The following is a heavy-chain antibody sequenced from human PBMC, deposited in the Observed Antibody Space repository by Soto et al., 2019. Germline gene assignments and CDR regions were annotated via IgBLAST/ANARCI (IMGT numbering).Heavy chain of an antibody. CDR3: WRVRRITLFGVGGGALGP. CDR2: ISSSGSTI. D-gene: IGHD3-3*01. J-gene: IGHJ5*02. CDR1: GFTFSSYE. Sequence: GGSLRLSCAASGFTFSSYEMNWVRQAPGKGLEWVSYISSSGSTIYYADSVKGRFTISRDNAKNSLYLQMNSLRAEDTAVYYCWRVRRITLFGVGGGALGPWGQGTLVTVSS. V-gene: IGHV3-48*03.